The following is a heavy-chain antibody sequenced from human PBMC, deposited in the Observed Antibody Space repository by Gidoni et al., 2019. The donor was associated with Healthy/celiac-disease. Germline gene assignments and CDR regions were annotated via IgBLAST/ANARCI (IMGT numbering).Heavy chain of an antibody. V-gene: IGHV3-33*01. CDR3: ARDLRSYFDY. CDR2: IWYDGSNK. CDR1: GFTFSSYG. J-gene: IGHJ4*02. Sequence: QVQLVESGGGVVQPGRSLRLSCAASGFTFSSYGMHWVRQAPGKGLEWVAGIWYDGSNKYYADSVKGRFTISRDNSKNTLYLQMNSLRAEDTAVYYCARDLRSYFDYWGQGTLVTVSS.